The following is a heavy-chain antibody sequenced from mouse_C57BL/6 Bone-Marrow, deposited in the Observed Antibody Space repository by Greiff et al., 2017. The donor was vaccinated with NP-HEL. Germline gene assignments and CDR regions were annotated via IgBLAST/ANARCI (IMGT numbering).Heavy chain of an antibody. D-gene: IGHD1-1*01. CDR1: GFTFSDAW. CDR3: TQLLRFPFDY. Sequence: EVQVVESGGGLVQPGGSMKLSCAASGFTFSDAWMDWVRQSPEKGLEWVAEIRNKANNHATYYAESVKGRFTISRDDSKSSVYLQMNSLRAEDTGIYYCTQLLRFPFDYWGQGTTLTVSS. CDR2: IRNKANNHAT. V-gene: IGHV6-6*01. J-gene: IGHJ2*01.